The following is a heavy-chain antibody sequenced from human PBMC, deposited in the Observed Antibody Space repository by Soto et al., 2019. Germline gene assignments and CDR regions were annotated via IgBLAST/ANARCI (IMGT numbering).Heavy chain of an antibody. J-gene: IGHJ6*02. Sequence: SGPTLVNPTQTLTLTCTFSWFSLSTSVIFVSLILQPPGNSLEWLALIDWDDDKYYSTSLNTMLTISKYTSKHQVFLTMTNMNPXATATXXCXRDPRRVPGYYYYGMDVWGQGTTVTVSS. V-gene: IGHV2-70*01. CDR3: XRDPRRVPGYYYYGMDV. CDR2: IDWDDDK. CDR1: WFSLSTSVIF. D-gene: IGHD1-1*01.